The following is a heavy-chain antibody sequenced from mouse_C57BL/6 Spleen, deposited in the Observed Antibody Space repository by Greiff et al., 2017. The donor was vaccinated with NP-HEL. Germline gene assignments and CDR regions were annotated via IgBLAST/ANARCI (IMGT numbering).Heavy chain of an antibody. V-gene: IGHV5-6*01. CDR1: GFTFSSYG. J-gene: IGHJ2*01. CDR2: ISSGGSYT. CDR3: ARHSDSSGYDFDY. Sequence: EVQLVESGGDLVKPGGSLKLSCAASGFTFSSYGMSWVRQTPDKRLEWVATISSGGSYTYSPESVKGRFTISRDNAKNTLYLQMSSLKSEDTAMYYCARHSDSSGYDFDYWGQGTTLTVSS. D-gene: IGHD3-2*02.